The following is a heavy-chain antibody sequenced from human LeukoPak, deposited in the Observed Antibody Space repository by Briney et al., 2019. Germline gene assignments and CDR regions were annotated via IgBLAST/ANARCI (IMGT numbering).Heavy chain of an antibody. J-gene: IGHJ6*03. Sequence: GGSLRLSCAASGFTFSRHWIHWVRQAPGKGLVWVSRINSDGSSTSYAGSVKGRFTISRDNAKNTLYLQMNSLRAEDTAVYYCARYTPMIRGVIKYYYMDVWGKGTTVTISS. CDR2: INSDGSST. D-gene: IGHD3-10*01. V-gene: IGHV3-74*01. CDR3: ARYTPMIRGVIKYYYMDV. CDR1: GFTFSRHW.